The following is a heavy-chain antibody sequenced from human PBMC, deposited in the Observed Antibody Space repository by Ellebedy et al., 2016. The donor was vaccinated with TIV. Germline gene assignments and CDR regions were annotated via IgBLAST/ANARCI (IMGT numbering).Heavy chain of an antibody. CDR2: IKEDGSEK. V-gene: IGHV3-7*03. Sequence: GESLKISCAASGFTFSGYWMSWVRQAPGKGLEWVANIKEDGSEKYYVDSVRGRFTISRDNAKNSLYLQMNSLRAEDAAMYYCARGGRVGSSSPFEYWGQGTPVTVSS. J-gene: IGHJ4*02. CDR3: ARGGRVGSSSPFEY. CDR1: GFTFSGYW. D-gene: IGHD6-6*01.